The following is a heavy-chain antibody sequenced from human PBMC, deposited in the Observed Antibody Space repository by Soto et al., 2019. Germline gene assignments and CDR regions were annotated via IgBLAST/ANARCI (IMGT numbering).Heavy chain of an antibody. Sequence: PSETLSLTCTVSGGSISSYYWSWIRQPPGKGLEWIGYIYYSGSTNYNPSLKSRVTISVDTSKNQSSLKLSSVTAADTAVYYCARSGSYYAFDIWGQGTMVTVSS. CDR1: GGSISSYY. D-gene: IGHD1-26*01. CDR2: IYYSGST. V-gene: IGHV4-59*01. J-gene: IGHJ3*02. CDR3: ARSGSYYAFDI.